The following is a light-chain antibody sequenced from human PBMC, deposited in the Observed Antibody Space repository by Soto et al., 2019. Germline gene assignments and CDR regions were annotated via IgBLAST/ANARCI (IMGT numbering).Light chain of an antibody. CDR2: EVS. V-gene: IGLV2-8*01. CDR3: ISYAGSNSSV. CDR1: SSDVGGYNY. J-gene: IGLJ1*01. Sequence: QSVLPQPPSASGSPGQSVTISCTGTSSDVGGYNYVSWYQQHPGKAPKLMIYEVSKRPSGVPDRFSGSKSGNTASLTVSGLQAEDESDYYCISYAGSNSSVFGTGTKVTGL.